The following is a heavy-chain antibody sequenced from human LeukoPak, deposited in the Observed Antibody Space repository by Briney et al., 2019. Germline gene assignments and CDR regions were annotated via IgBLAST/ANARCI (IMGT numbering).Heavy chain of an antibody. V-gene: IGHV5-51*01. D-gene: IGHD5-12*01. Sequence: GESLKISCKGSGYNFATYWIGWVRQRPGKGLEWMGIIYPGDSDTRYSPSFQGQVTISADKSISTAYLQWTTLKASDSAIYYCAKRSSGYDLVPGFFYYYMDVWGEGTTVTVSS. J-gene: IGHJ6*03. CDR3: AKRSSGYDLVPGFFYYYMDV. CDR1: GYNFATYW. CDR2: IYPGDSDT.